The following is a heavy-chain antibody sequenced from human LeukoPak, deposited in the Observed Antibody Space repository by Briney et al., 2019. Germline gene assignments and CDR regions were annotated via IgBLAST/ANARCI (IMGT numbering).Heavy chain of an antibody. Sequence: GALRLSCAASGFTFSNAWMSWVRQAPGKGLEWVGFIRSKAYGGTTEYAASVKGRFTISRDDSKSIAYLQMNSLKTEDTAVYYCTRVTVGATYYYYYGMDVWGQGTTVTVSS. CDR2: IRSKAYGGTT. V-gene: IGHV3-49*04. D-gene: IGHD1-26*01. J-gene: IGHJ6*02. CDR3: TRVTVGATYYYYYGMDV. CDR1: GFTFSNAW.